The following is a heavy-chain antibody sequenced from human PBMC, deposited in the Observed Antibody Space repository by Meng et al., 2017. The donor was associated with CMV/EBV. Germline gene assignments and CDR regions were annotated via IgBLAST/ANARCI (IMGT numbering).Heavy chain of an antibody. V-gene: IGHV4-39*07. Sequence: SETLSLTCSVSGGSINSGSYFWGWIRQHPGKGLEWIGNVYYSGSIYYNPSLRGRITIAMDTSKNQFSLKLRSVSAADTAVYYCAIIGYKGWGYWGQGTLVTVSS. CDR3: AIIGYKGWGY. D-gene: IGHD5-18*01. J-gene: IGHJ4*02. CDR2: VYYSGSI. CDR1: GGSINSGSYF.